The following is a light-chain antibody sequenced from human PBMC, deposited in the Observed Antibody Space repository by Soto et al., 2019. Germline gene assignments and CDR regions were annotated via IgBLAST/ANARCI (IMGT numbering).Light chain of an antibody. Sequence: EIVMTQSPATLSVSPGERATLSCRASQSVSSNVAWYQQKPGQAPRLLIYGASTRATRNPARFSGSGSGTEFTLTISSLQSEDFAVYYCQQYTNWPQTFSQGTKVEIK. J-gene: IGKJ1*01. CDR2: GAS. CDR1: QSVSSN. CDR3: QQYTNWPQT. V-gene: IGKV3-15*01.